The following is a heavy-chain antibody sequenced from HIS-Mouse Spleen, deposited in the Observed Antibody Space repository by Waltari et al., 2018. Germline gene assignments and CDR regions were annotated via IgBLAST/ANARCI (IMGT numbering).Heavy chain of an antibody. Sequence: QLQLQESGPGLVKPSETLSLPCTFPGGSISRSSYYWRWIRQPPGKGLEWIGSIYYSGSTYYNPSLKSRVTISVDTSKNQFSLKLSSVTAADTAVYYCARAYYYGSGSYYKGYFDYWGQGTLVTVSS. D-gene: IGHD3-10*01. CDR1: GGSISRSSYY. CDR2: IYYSGST. J-gene: IGHJ4*02. CDR3: ARAYYYGSGSYYKGYFDY. V-gene: IGHV4-39*07.